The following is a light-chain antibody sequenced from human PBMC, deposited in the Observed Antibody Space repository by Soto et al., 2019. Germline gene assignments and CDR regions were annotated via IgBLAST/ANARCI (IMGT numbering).Light chain of an antibody. J-gene: IGKJ1*01. CDR2: GAS. Sequence: EIVMTQSPATFPVSRGERATLSCRASQSVSSSLAWYQQKPGQAPRLLIYGASTRATGIPARFSGSGSETEFTLTISSLQSEDSAVYYCQQYNNWWTFGQGTKVEIK. CDR3: QQYNNWWT. V-gene: IGKV3-15*01. CDR1: QSVSSS.